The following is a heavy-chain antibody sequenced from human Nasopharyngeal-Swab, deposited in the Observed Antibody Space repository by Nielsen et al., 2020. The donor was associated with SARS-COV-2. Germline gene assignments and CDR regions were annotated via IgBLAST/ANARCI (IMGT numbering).Heavy chain of an antibody. CDR1: GGSFSNYY. J-gene: IGHJ5*02. Sequence: SETLSLTCAVFGGSFSNYYWTWIRQPSGKELEWIGEFKYGGSSNYNPSLKSRVTMSLDTSKNQFSLELSSVTAADTAVYYCARGAPSSYWFDPWGQGTLVTVSS. CDR3: ARGAPSSYWFDP. V-gene: IGHV4-34*01. CDR2: FKYGGSS.